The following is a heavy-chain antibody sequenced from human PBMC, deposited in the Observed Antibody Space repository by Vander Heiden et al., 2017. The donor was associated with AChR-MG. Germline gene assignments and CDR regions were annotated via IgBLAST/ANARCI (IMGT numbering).Heavy chain of an antibody. CDR1: GGPISSYY. CDR3: ARVVSSWSHYYYYYYMDV. J-gene: IGHJ6*03. V-gene: IGHV4-4*07. CDR2: IYTSGST. D-gene: IGHD6-13*01. Sequence: QVQLQESGPGLVTPSETLSLTCTVPGGPISSYYWSWIRQPAGKGLEWIGRIYTSGSTNYNPSLKSRVTMSVDTSKNQFSLKLSSVTAADTAVYYCARVVSSWSHYYYYYYMDVWGKGTTVTVSS.